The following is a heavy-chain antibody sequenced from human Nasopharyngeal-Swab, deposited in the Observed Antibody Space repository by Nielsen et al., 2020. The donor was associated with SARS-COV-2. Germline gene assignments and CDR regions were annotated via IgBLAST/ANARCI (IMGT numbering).Heavy chain of an antibody. D-gene: IGHD3-16*02. Sequence: GGAMKISWASFGVKSNLDWMVWGREAPVRGVGGVASIKEDGCEQFYVDSVRGRLTTSRDNAKDLLYLEMRSLKIDFTAMYYFATVLHTSVPRYRDNYFDSWSQGTLVTVSS. CDR3: ATVLHTSVPRYRDNYFDS. V-gene: IGHV3-7*01. CDR1: GVKSNLDW. CDR2: IKEDGCEQ. J-gene: IGHJ4*02.